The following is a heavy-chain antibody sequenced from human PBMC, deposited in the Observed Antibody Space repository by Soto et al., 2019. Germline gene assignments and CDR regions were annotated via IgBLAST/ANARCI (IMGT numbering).Heavy chain of an antibody. Sequence: QLQLQESGPGLVKPSETLSLTCTVSGGSISSRSSYWGWIRQPPGKGLEWIGYIYYSGSTNYNPSSKSRVTISLDTSKNQLSQKLNSVTAAEKAVYYCARQPRGADKVTSVINWFAPWGQGALVTVSS. J-gene: IGHJ5*02. V-gene: IGHV4-39*01. CDR2: IYYSGST. CDR1: GGSISSRSSY. D-gene: IGHD4-17*01. CDR3: ARQPRGADKVTSVINWFAP.